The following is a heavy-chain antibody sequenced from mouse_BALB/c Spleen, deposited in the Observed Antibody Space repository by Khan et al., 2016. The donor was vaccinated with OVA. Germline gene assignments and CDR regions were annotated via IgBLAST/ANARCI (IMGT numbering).Heavy chain of an antibody. J-gene: IGHJ4*01. CDR2: ISSTGGT. Sequence: EVQLVESGPGLVKPSQSLSLTCTVTGYSITSDYAWNWIRQFPGNKLEWMGYISSTGGTSNNPSLKSRISITRATSKNQLFLQLKSVTAEDTATYYGARSLYYSYGYALDCWGRGTLVTVSS. CDR1: GYSITSDYA. D-gene: IGHD2-14*01. V-gene: IGHV3-2*02. CDR3: ARSLYYSYGYALDC.